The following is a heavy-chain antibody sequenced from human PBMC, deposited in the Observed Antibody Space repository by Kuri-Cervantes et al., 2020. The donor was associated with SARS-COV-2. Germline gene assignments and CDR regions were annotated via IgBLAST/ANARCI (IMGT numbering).Heavy chain of an antibody. V-gene: IGHV1-18*04. CDR2: ISAYNGNT. J-gene: IGHJ3*02. Sequence: ASVKVSCKASGYTFTGYYMHWVRQAPGQGLEWMGWISAYNGNTNYAQKLQGRVTMTTDTSTSTAYMELRRLRSDDTAVYYCARGRDYDFWSGYPPVLYAFDIWGQGTMVTVSS. CDR1: GYTFTGYY. D-gene: IGHD3-3*01. CDR3: ARGRDYDFWSGYPPVLYAFDI.